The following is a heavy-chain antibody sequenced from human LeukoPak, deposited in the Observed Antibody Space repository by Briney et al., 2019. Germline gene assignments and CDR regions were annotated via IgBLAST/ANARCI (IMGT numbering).Heavy chain of an antibody. D-gene: IGHD4-11*01. CDR3: AKDYSNYVGTPPNWFDP. J-gene: IGHJ5*02. CDR2: MNPNSGNT. V-gene: IGHV1-8*03. Sequence: ASVKVSCKASGYTFTSYENNWVRQATGQGLEWMGWMNPNSGNTGYAQKFQGRATITRNTSISTAYMGLSSLRAEDTAVYYCAKDYSNYVGTPPNWFDPWGQGTLVTVSS. CDR1: GYTFTSYE.